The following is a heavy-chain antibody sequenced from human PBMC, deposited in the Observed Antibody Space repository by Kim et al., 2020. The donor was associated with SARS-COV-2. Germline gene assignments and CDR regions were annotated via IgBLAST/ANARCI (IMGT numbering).Heavy chain of an antibody. Sequence: GGSLRLSCAASGFTFSSYGMHWVRQAPGKGLEWVAVISYDGSNKYYADSVKGQFTISRDNSKNTLYLQMNSLRAEDTAVYYCAKESGSGSYYAWTYYYYGMDVWGQGTTVTVSS. CDR3: AKESGSGSYYAWTYYYYGMDV. J-gene: IGHJ6*02. CDR1: GFTFSSYG. D-gene: IGHD3-10*01. V-gene: IGHV3-30*18. CDR2: ISYDGSNK.